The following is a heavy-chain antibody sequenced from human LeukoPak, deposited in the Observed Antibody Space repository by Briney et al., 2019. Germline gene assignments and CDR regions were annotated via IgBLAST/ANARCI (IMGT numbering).Heavy chain of an antibody. Sequence: PSQTLSLTCTVSGGSISSGSYYWSWIRQPAGKGLEWIGRIYTSGSTNYNPSLKSRVTISVDTSKNQFSLKLSSVTAADTAVYYCARGGSGRRPVHYYYYYYMDVWGKGTTVTVSS. CDR1: GGSISSGSYY. CDR2: IYTSGST. CDR3: ARGGSGRRPVHYYYYYYMDV. V-gene: IGHV4-61*02. D-gene: IGHD3-10*01. J-gene: IGHJ6*03.